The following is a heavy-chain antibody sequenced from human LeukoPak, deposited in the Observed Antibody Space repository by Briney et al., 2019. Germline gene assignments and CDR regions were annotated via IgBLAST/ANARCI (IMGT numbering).Heavy chain of an antibody. Sequence: SETLSLTCTVPGGSISSYYWSWIRQPPGKGLEWIGYIFYSGSPNYNPSLKSRVTISVDTSKIPFSLKLSCVTAADTAVYYCARQVKRRITIFGVVIVDDAFDIWGQGTMVTVSS. D-gene: IGHD3-3*01. CDR2: IFYSGSP. CDR1: GGSISSYY. V-gene: IGHV4-59*08. J-gene: IGHJ3*02. CDR3: ARQVKRRITIFGVVIVDDAFDI.